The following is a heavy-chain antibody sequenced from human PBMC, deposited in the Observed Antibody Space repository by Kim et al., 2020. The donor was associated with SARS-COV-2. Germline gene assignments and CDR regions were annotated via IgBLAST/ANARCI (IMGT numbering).Heavy chain of an antibody. Sequence: SETLSLTCTASDDSISSSDYYWGWIRQPPGKGLEWIGHIFYSGGTYYHPSLKSRVTISVHMSKNQFSLRLNSVTAADTAVYYCAGGHCLSGSCSTPLDYWGRGILVTVSS. CDR1: DDSISSSDYY. CDR3: AGGHCLSGSCSTPLDY. CDR2: IFYSGGT. J-gene: IGHJ4*02. V-gene: IGHV4-39*07. D-gene: IGHD2-15*01.